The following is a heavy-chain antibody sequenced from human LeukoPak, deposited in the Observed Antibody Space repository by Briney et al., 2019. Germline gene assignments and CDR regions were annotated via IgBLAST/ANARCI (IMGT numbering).Heavy chain of an antibody. J-gene: IGHJ4*02. CDR2: IYYSGST. CDR3: ARLRDYVGGSYVYFDY. V-gene: IGHV4-39*01. Sequence: PSETLSLTCTVSGGSISSSSYYWGWIRQPPGKGLEWIGSIYYSGSTYYNPSLKSRVTISVDTSKNQFSLKLRSVTAADTAVYYCARLRDYVGGSYVYFDYGGQGTLVTVSS. CDR1: GGSISSSSYY. D-gene: IGHD3-16*01.